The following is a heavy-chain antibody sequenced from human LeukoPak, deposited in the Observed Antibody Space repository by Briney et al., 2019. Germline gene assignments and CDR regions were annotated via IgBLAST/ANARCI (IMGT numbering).Heavy chain of an antibody. Sequence: GGSLRLSCAASGFTFSSYSMNWVRQAPGKGLEWVSSISSSSSYIYYADSVKGRFTISRDNAKNSLYLQMNGLRAEDTAVYYCARDKDYYGSGSYLFWGQGTLVTVSS. CDR3: ARDKDYYGSGSYLF. CDR1: GFTFSSYS. J-gene: IGHJ4*02. V-gene: IGHV3-21*01. CDR2: ISSSSSYI. D-gene: IGHD3-10*01.